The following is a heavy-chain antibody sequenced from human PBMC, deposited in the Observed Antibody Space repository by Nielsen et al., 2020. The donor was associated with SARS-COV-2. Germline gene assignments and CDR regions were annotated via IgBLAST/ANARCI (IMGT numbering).Heavy chain of an antibody. J-gene: IGHJ4*02. CDR3: ASFSMVRGVIDFDY. CDR2: INTNTGNP. Sequence: ASVKVSCKASGYTFTSYAMNWVRQAPGQGLEWMGWINTNTGNPTYAQGFTGRFVFSLDTSVSTAYLQISSLKAEDTAVYYCASFSMVRGVIDFDYWGQGTLVTVSS. CDR1: GYTFTSYA. V-gene: IGHV7-4-1*02. D-gene: IGHD3-10*01.